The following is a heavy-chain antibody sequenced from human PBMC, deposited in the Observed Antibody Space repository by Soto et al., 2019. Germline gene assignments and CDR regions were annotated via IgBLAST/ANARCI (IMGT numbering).Heavy chain of an antibody. Sequence: QLQLQESGPGLVKPSETLSLTCTVSGGSISSSNYWGWIRQPPGKGLEWIGSSYYSGSTYNNPAPQPSVNIPLATSTNLFSLTLSYVTAADTAVYYCARRQSSSWYGLWGQGTLVTVSS. V-gene: IGHV4-39*01. J-gene: IGHJ4*02. CDR3: ARRQSSSWYGL. D-gene: IGHD6-13*01. CDR2: SYYSGST. CDR1: GGSISSSNY.